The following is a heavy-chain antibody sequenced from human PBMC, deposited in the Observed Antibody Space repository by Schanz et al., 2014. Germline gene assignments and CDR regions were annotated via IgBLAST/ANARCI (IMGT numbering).Heavy chain of an antibody. D-gene: IGHD5-18*01. Sequence: EVELVESGGGLVQPGGSLRLSCAASGFSFSDHAMDWVRQAPGKGPEWVSYIRSSSTPIYYADSVKGRFTISRDNAKNSVFLQMNSLRAEDTAVYYCVRVSFADPRLYRGMDRDIDYWGQGTLVTVSS. CDR3: VRVSFADPRLYRGMDRDIDY. J-gene: IGHJ4*02. CDR1: GFSFSDHA. CDR2: IRSSSTPI. V-gene: IGHV3-48*01.